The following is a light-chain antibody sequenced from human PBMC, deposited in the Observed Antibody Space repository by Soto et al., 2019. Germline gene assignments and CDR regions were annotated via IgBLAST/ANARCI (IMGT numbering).Light chain of an antibody. V-gene: IGKV3-20*01. CDR3: QQYGSSPLT. J-gene: IGKJ4*01. CDR1: QTINNN. CDR2: GAS. Sequence: ETVMTQSPATLSVSPGEGATLSCRASQTINNNLAWYQQKPGQAPRLLVYGASSRATGIPDRFSGSGSGTDFTLTISRLDPEDFAVYYCQQYGSSPLTFGGGTKVDIK.